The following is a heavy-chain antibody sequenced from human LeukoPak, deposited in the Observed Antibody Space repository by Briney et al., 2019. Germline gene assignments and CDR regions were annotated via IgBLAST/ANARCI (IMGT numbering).Heavy chain of an antibody. Sequence: PGGSLRLSCAASGFTFSNAWMSWVRQAAGKGLEWVGRIKSKTDGGTTDYAAPVKGRFTISRDDSKNTLYLQMNSLKTEDTAVYYCTTEGTGYYDSSGYLAPDYWGQGTLVTVSS. J-gene: IGHJ4*02. V-gene: IGHV3-15*01. CDR3: TTEGTGYYDSSGYLAPDY. D-gene: IGHD3-22*01. CDR2: IKSKTDGGTT. CDR1: GFTFSNAW.